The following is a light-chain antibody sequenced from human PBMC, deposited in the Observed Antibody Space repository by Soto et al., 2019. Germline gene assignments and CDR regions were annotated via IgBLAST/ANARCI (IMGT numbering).Light chain of an antibody. Sequence: DIQMTQSHSTLSASVGDRVTITCRASQSISTWLAWYQQKPGKAPKLLIYKASTLEGGVPSRFSGSGSGTEFTLTISSLQPDDFATYYCQQYNSYPWTFGQGTKVEIK. CDR1: QSISTW. V-gene: IGKV1-5*03. CDR2: KAS. J-gene: IGKJ1*01. CDR3: QQYNSYPWT.